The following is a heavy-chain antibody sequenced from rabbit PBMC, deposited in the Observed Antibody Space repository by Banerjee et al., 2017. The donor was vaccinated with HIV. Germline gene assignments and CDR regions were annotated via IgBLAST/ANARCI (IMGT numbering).Heavy chain of an antibody. CDR3: ARVTYSYPDYLLTFNL. Sequence: QEQLVESGGDLVKPEGSLTLTYTASGFSFSSSYWICWVRQAPGKGPEWIACIYNGDGSTYYASWAKGRFTISKTSSTTVTLQMTSLTAADTATYFCARVTYSYPDYLLTFNLWGPGTLVTVS. D-gene: IGHD7-1*01. CDR1: GFSFSSSYW. J-gene: IGHJ4*01. V-gene: IGHV1S45*01. CDR2: IYNGDGST.